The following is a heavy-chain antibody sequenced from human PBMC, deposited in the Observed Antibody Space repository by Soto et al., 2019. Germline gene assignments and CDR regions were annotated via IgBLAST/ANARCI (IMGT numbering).Heavy chain of an antibody. CDR1: GYTFNRYG. Sequence: QVQLVQSGTEVKKPGASVKVSCKASGYTFNRYGISWVRQAPGQGLEWMGWISAYNGNSNYAQNLQGRVTMTTDTATSTAFMELRSLTSDDTAVYYCARGFIAVHNTWSAPDYWGQGTLVTVSS. D-gene: IGHD6-19*01. CDR3: ARGFIAVHNTWSAPDY. V-gene: IGHV1-18*04. CDR2: ISAYNGNS. J-gene: IGHJ4*02.